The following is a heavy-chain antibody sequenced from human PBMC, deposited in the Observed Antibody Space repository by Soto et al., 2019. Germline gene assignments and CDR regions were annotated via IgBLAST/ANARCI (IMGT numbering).Heavy chain of an antibody. CDR2: MNPNSGNT. J-gene: IGHJ4*02. Sequence: ASVKVSCKASGCTFTSYDINWVRQATGQGLEWMGWMNPNSGNTGYAQKFQGRVTMTRNTSISTAYMEMSSLRSEDTAVYYCARNPFPQASSSGYYYWGQGTLVTVSS. D-gene: IGHD3-22*01. V-gene: IGHV1-8*01. CDR1: GCTFTSYD. CDR3: ARNPFPQASSSGYYY.